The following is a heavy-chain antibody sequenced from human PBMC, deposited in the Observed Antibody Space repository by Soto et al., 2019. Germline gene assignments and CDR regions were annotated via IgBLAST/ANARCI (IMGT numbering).Heavy chain of an antibody. D-gene: IGHD3-22*01. Sequence: SETLSLTCTVSGGSISSSSYYWGWIRQPPGKGLEWIGSIYYSGSTYYNPSLKSRVTISVYTSKNQFSLKLTSVTAADTAVYYCARQPRSDSSGYYSDYYYYYMDVWGKGTTVTVSS. J-gene: IGHJ6*03. V-gene: IGHV4-39*01. CDR1: GGSISSSSYY. CDR3: ARQPRSDSSGYYSDYYYYYMDV. CDR2: IYYSGST.